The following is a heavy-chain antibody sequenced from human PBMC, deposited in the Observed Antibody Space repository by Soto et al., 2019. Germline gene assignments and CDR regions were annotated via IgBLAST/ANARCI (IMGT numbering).Heavy chain of an antibody. CDR3: ARHGPHDFWSGYNYRGYYFDY. CDR2: VYYSGST. J-gene: IGHJ4*02. D-gene: IGHD3-3*01. Sequence: SETLSLTCTVSGGSISSSSYYWGWIRQPPGKGLEWIGSVYYSGSTYYNPSLKSRVTISVDTSKNQFSLKLSAVTAADTAVYYCARHGPHDFWSGYNYRGYYFDYWGQGTLVTASS. CDR1: GGSISSSSYY. V-gene: IGHV4-39*01.